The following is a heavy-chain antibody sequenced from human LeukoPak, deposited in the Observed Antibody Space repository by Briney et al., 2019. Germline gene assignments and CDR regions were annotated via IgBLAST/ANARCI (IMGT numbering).Heavy chain of an antibody. CDR2: SYYSGIT. Sequence: SETLSLTCTVSGDSISTYYWSWIRQSPGKGLEWIGYSYYSGITSYDPSLKSRVTMSVDESKNQLSLKVNSVTAADTAVYYCARGEPVDYWGQGTLVTVSS. D-gene: IGHD1-14*01. V-gene: IGHV4-59*01. CDR1: GDSISTYY. CDR3: ARGEPVDY. J-gene: IGHJ4*02.